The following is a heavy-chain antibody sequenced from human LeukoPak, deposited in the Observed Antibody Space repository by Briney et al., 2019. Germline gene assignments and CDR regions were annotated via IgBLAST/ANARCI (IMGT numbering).Heavy chain of an antibody. Sequence: QSGGSLRLSCAASGFTFRTCRMSWVRQAPGKGLEWVANIRQDGSDQYYVDSVKGRFTISRDNAKNPLYLQMNSLRAEDTAGYYCTRDPDTTMANDAFDIWGQGTMVTVPS. CDR1: GFTFRTCR. CDR3: TRDPDTTMANDAFDI. D-gene: IGHD5-18*01. V-gene: IGHV3-7*01. J-gene: IGHJ3*02. CDR2: IRQDGSDQ.